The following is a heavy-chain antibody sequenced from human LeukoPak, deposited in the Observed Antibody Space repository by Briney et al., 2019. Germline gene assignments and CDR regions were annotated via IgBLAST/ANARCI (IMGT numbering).Heavy chain of an antibody. CDR2: TSSSSSYI. Sequence: GGSLRLSCAASGFTFSSYSMNWVRQAPGKGLEWVSSTSSSSSYIYYADSVKGRFTISRDNAKNSLYLQMNSLRAEDTAVYYCARDLAHYDYVWGSYRYNFDYWGQGTLVTVSS. V-gene: IGHV3-21*01. CDR1: GFTFSSYS. D-gene: IGHD3-16*02. J-gene: IGHJ4*02. CDR3: ARDLAHYDYVWGSYRYNFDY.